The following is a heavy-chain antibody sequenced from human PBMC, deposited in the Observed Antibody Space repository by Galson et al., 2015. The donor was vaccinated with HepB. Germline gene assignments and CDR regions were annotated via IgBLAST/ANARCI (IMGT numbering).Heavy chain of an antibody. CDR1: GDTLSDLS. Sequence: SVKVSCKVSGDTLSDLSMHWVRQAPGKGLEWMGGFHSEDGETIYAQKFQGRVTMTEDTSTDTAYMELSSLTSEDTAVYYCATPFREYTGYDYAFVFWGQGTMVTVSS. CDR3: ATPFREYTGYDYAFVF. V-gene: IGHV1-24*01. CDR2: FHSEDGET. J-gene: IGHJ3*01. D-gene: IGHD5-12*01.